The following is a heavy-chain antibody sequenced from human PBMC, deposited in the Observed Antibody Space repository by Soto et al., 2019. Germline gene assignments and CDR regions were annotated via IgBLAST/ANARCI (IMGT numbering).Heavy chain of an antibody. CDR1: GGSVSSGSYY. D-gene: IGHD2-2*01. J-gene: IGHJ4*02. V-gene: IGHV4-61*01. CDR3: ARALVPAANSHLDY. CDR2: IYYSGST. Sequence: PSETLSLTCTVSGGSVSSGSYYWSWIRQPPGKGLEWIGYIYYSGSTNYNPSLKSRVTISVDTSKNQFSLKLSSVTAADTAVYYCARALVPAANSHLDYWGQGTLVTVSS.